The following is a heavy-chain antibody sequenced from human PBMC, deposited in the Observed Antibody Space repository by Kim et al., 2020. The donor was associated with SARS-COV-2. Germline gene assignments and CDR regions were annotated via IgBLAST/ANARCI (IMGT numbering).Heavy chain of an antibody. CDR1: GFTVSSNY. J-gene: IGHJ4*02. Sequence: GGSLRLSCAASGFTVSSNYMSWVRQPPGKGLDWFPVFLTVGITYSADPGKGRFTISRDNSKNPLYLQMNSLRAEDTAVYYCARGKPAWYAFENWGQGTLVTVSS. CDR2: FLTVGIT. D-gene: IGHD6-13*01. CDR3: ARGKPAWYAFEN. V-gene: IGHV3-53*01.